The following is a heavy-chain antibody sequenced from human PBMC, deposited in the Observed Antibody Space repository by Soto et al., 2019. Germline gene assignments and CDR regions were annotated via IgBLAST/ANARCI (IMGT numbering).Heavy chain of an antibody. V-gene: IGHV3-53*01. CDR2: IYSGGST. Sequence: GGSLRLSCAASGFTVSSNYMSWVRQAPGKGLEWVSVIYSGGSTYYADSVKGRFTISRDNSKNTLYLQMNSLRAEDTAVYYCARGFSSCWYAFDIWGQGTMVTVSS. D-gene: IGHD6-19*01. CDR3: ARGFSSCWYAFDI. J-gene: IGHJ3*02. CDR1: GFTVSSNY.